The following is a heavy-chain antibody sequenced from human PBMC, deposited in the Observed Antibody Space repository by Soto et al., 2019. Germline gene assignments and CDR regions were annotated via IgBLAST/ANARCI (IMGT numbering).Heavy chain of an antibody. J-gene: IGHJ6*02. CDR3: ARDWGGRFYGMDV. CDR2: INRSGGST. Sequence: ASVKVSCKTSGYTINYYIYWVRQAPGQGLEWMVLINRSGGSTNYAQKFQGRVTMTRDTSTRTVYMELSSLGSDDTAVYYCARDWGGRFYGMDVWGQGTTVTVSS. V-gene: IGHV1-46*02. D-gene: IGHD3-10*01. CDR1: GYTINYY.